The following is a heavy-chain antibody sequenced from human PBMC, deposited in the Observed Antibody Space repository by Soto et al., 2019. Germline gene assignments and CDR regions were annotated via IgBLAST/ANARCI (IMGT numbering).Heavy chain of an antibody. D-gene: IGHD3-22*01. J-gene: IGHJ6*02. CDR2: INHSGST. Sequence: SETLSLTCTVYGGTFSGYYWTWIRQPPGTGLEWIGEINHSGSTNYNPSLKSRVTISVDTSKNQFSLKLTSVTAADTAVYCCARYDSSGYYWPYYYYGMDVWGQGTTVTVSS. CDR3: ARYDSSGYYWPYYYYGMDV. V-gene: IGHV4-34*01. CDR1: GGTFSGYY.